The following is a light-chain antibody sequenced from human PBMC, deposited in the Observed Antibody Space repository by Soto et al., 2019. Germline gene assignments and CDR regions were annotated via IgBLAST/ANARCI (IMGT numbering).Light chain of an antibody. CDR2: DVS. V-gene: IGKV3-20*01. Sequence: EIVLTQSPGTLSSSPGERATLSCRASQSVRNNYLAWYQQKPGQPPRFLIYDVSTRAAGIPDRFSGSESGTEFTLTIKRQEHEDLAVYYWQQYGSTPLTFGGGTKVEIE. CDR1: QSVRNNY. CDR3: QQYGSTPLT. J-gene: IGKJ4*01.